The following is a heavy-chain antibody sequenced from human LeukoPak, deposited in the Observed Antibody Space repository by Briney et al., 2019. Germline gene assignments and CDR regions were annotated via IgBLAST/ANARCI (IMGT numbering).Heavy chain of an antibody. D-gene: IGHD3-22*01. CDR1: GYTFTSYG. CDR2: ISAYNGNT. Sequence: ASVKVSCKASGYTFTSYGISWVRQAPGQGLEWMGWISAYNGNTNYAQKLQGRVTMTTDTSTSTAYMELRSLGSDDTAVYYCARSLYYYDSSGYSKKNNWFDPWGQGTLVTVSS. CDR3: ARSLYYYDSSGYSKKNNWFDP. J-gene: IGHJ5*02. V-gene: IGHV1-18*01.